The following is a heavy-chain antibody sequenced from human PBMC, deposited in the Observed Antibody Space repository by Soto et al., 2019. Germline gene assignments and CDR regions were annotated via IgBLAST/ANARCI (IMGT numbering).Heavy chain of an antibody. V-gene: IGHV3-30-3*01. CDR1: GFTFSSYA. Sequence: GGSLRLSCAASGFTFSSYAMHWVRQAPGKGLEWVAVISYDGSNKYYADSVKGRFTISGDNSKNTLYLQMDSLRAEDTAVYYCARGGVTTVTEPFDYWGQGTLVTVS. J-gene: IGHJ4*02. CDR2: ISYDGSNK. D-gene: IGHD4-17*01. CDR3: ARGGVTTVTEPFDY.